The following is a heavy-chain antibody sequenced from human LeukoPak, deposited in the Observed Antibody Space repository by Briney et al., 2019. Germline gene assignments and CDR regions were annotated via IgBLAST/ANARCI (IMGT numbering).Heavy chain of an antibody. Sequence: GASVKVSCKASGYTFTGYYIHWVRQAPGQRLEWMGCINPNSGDTNYAQKFQDRFTMTRDTSISTASMELNSLRSDDTAVYYCGRGDKSFNPWGQGTLVTVSS. CDR3: GRGDKSFNP. CDR2: INPNSGDT. J-gene: IGHJ5*02. V-gene: IGHV1-2*02. CDR1: GYTFTGYY.